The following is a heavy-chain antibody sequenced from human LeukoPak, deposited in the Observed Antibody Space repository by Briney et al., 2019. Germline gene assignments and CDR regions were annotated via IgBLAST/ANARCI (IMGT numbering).Heavy chain of an antibody. J-gene: IGHJ4*02. CDR3: ARDPYDFWSGYSGVGYFDY. V-gene: IGHV1-46*01. CDR2: INPSGSST. D-gene: IGHD3-3*01. Sequence: LRASVKVSCKAAGYTFTSYYMHWVRQAPGQGLEWMGIINPSGSSTSYAQKFQGRVTMTRDTSTSTVYMELSSVRSEDTAVYYCARDPYDFWSGYSGVGYFDYWGQGTLVTVSS. CDR1: GYTFTSYY.